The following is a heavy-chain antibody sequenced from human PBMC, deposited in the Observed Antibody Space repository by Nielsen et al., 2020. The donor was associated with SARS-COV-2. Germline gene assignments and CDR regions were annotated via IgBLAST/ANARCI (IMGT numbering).Heavy chain of an antibody. J-gene: IGHJ4*02. CDR3: ARGKLNYGDYGFRFDY. CDR2: IIPIFGTA. D-gene: IGHD4-17*01. CDR1: GYTFTSYY. Sequence: SVKVSCKASGYTFTSYYMHWVRQAPGQGLEWMGGIIPIFGTANYAQKFQGRVTITADESTSTAYMELSSLRSEDTAVYYCARGKLNYGDYGFRFDYWGQGTLVTVSS. V-gene: IGHV1-69*13.